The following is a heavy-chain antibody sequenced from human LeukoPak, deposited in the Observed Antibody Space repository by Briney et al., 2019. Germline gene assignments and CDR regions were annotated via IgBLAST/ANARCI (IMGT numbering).Heavy chain of an antibody. CDR2: FDPEDGET. D-gene: IGHD4-23*01. CDR3: ARRWLPNEDNWFDP. CDR1: GYTLTELS. V-gene: IGHV1-24*01. Sequence: GASVKVSCKVSGYTLTELSMHWVRQAPGKGLEWMGGFDPEDGETIYAQKFQGRVTMTTDTSTSTAYMELRSLRSDDTAVYYCARRWLPNEDNWFDPWGQGTLVTVSS. J-gene: IGHJ5*02.